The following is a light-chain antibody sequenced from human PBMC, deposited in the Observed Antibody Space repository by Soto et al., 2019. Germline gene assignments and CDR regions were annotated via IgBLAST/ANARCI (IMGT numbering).Light chain of an antibody. V-gene: IGKV3-20*01. CDR1: QTVSSAR. CDR2: GAS. CDR3: HQYGSSPWT. J-gene: IGKJ1*01. Sequence: EIVLTPSPGTLSLSPVERATLYFMSSQTVSSARLAWFQQKPGQAPRLLIYGASSRAPGIPDRFSGSGSETDFTLTITRLESEDFAVYSCHQYGSSPWTFGQGTKVDIK.